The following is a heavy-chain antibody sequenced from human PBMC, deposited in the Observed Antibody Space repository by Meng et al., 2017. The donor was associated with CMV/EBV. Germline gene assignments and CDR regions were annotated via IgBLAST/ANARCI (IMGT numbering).Heavy chain of an antibody. Sequence: GGSLRLSCAASGFTFSSYSMNWVRQAPGKGLEWVSYISSSSSTIYYADSVKGRFTISRDNAKNSLYLQMNSLRAEDTAVYYCARDYDFWSGYAPTYYYYYGMDVWGQGTTVTVSS. CDR1: GFTFSSYS. CDR3: ARDYDFWSGYAPTYYYYYGMDV. D-gene: IGHD3-3*01. J-gene: IGHJ6*02. V-gene: IGHV3-48*04. CDR2: ISSSSSTI.